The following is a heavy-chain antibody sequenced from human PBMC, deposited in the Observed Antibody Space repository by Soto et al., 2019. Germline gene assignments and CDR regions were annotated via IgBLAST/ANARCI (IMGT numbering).Heavy chain of an antibody. V-gene: IGHV4-4*07. J-gene: IGHJ5*02. CDR1: GGSMSKFY. CDR3: VRDGSKTLRDCFDP. CDR2: VYATGTS. Sequence: PSETLCLTCSVSGGSMSKFYWSWIRKTAGKGLEWMGRVYATGTSDYNPSLRSRIAMSFDISNKTFSLRLRSVTAADTAVYYCVRDGSKTLRDCFDPWGQGILVTVSS. D-gene: IGHD4-17*01.